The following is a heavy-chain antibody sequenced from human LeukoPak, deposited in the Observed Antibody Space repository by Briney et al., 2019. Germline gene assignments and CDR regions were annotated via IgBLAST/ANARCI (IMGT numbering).Heavy chain of an antibody. CDR1: GFTFTSYV. D-gene: IGHD2-21*02. CDR3: AKKGDNYDYGMDV. V-gene: IGHV3-23*01. Sequence: TGGSLRLSCAASGFTFTSYVMSWVRQAPGKGPEWVSDISGSGGSTYYADSVKGRFTISRDNSKNTLYLQMNSLRAEDTAVYYCAKKGDNYDYGMDVWGQGTTVTVSS. CDR2: ISGSGGST. J-gene: IGHJ6*02.